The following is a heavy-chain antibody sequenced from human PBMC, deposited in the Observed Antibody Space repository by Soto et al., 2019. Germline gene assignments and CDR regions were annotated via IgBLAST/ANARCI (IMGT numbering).Heavy chain of an antibody. CDR2: IIPIFGTA. V-gene: IGHV1-69*13. D-gene: IGHD2-21*02. Sequence: SVKVSCKASGGTFSSYAISWVRQAPGQGLEWMGGIIPIFGTANYAQKFQGRVTITADESTSTAYMELSSLRSEDTAVYYCASTAEEEGYYYYGMDVWGQGTTVTVSS. CDR3: ASTAEEEGYYYYGMDV. J-gene: IGHJ6*02. CDR1: GGTFSSYA.